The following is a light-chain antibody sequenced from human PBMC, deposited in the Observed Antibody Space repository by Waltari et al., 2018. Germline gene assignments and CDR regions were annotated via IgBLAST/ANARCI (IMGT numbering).Light chain of an antibody. Sequence: QSVVTQPPSASGTPGQRVTISCSGSNFNIGSNSVYWFQQLPGAAPKLLMYDNDQRPSGVPDRFAPSKSGTSASLAISALQSGDEADYYCATWEGSQRVFGTGTKVTVL. CDR2: DND. CDR3: ATWEGSQRV. V-gene: IGLV1-44*01. J-gene: IGLJ1*01. CDR1: NFNIGSNS.